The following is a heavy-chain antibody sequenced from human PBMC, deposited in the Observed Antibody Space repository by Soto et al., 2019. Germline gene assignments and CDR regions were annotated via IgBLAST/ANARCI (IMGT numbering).Heavy chain of an antibody. CDR2: INHSGST. CDR1: GGSFSGYY. CDR3: ARIADYYDSSGLSWFDP. D-gene: IGHD3-22*01. V-gene: IGHV4-34*01. J-gene: IGHJ5*02. Sequence: SEXLSLTCAVYGGSFSGYYWSWIRQPPGKGLEWIGEINHSGSTNYNPSLKSRVTISVDTSKNQFSLKLSSVTAADTAVYYCARIADYYDSSGLSWFDPWGQGTLVTVSS.